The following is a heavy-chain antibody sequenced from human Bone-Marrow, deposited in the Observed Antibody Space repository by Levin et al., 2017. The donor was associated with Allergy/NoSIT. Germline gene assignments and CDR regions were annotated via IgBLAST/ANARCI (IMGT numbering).Heavy chain of an antibody. CDR1: GFTVSSNY. D-gene: IGHD4-11*01. CDR2: IYSGGST. J-gene: IGHJ6*02. V-gene: IGHV3-66*01. CDR3: ARDGLTVTSYYYYGMDV. Sequence: PGGSLRLSCAASGFTVSSNYMSWVRQAPGKGLEWVSVIYSGGSTYYADSVKGRFTISRDNSKNTLYLQMNSLRAEDTAVYYCARDGLTVTSYYYYGMDVWGQGTTVTVSS.